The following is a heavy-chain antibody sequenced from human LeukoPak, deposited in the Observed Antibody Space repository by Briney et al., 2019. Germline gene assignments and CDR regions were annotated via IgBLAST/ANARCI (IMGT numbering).Heavy chain of an antibody. CDR2: IYYSGST. CDR3: ARLEYYYQHRFDY. D-gene: IGHD3-10*01. CDR1: GGSISSSSYS. J-gene: IGHJ4*02. Sequence: SEALSLTCTVSGGSISSSSYSWGWIRQPPGKGLEWIGRIYYSGSTYYNPSLKSRVTISVDTSKNQFSLKLSSVTAADTAVYYCARLEYYYQHRFDYWGQGTLVTVSS. V-gene: IGHV4-39*01.